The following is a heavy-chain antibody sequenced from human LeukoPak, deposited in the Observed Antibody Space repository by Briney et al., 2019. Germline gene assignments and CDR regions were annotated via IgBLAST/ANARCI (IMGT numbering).Heavy chain of an antibody. J-gene: IGHJ3*02. CDR3: ARDGMGGIKAFDI. D-gene: IGHD3-10*01. CDR1: GFTFSRYW. CDR2: IKHDGSQK. V-gene: IGHV3-7*03. Sequence: PGGSLRLSCAASGFTFSRYWMSWVRQAPGRGLEWVANIKHDGSQKYYVDSVKGRITISRDNAKNSLYLQMNSLTAEDTAVYFCARDGMGGIKAFDIWGQGKMVTVPS.